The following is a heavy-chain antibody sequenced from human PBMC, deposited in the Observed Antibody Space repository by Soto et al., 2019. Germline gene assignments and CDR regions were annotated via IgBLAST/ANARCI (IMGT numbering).Heavy chain of an antibody. J-gene: IGHJ6*02. D-gene: IGHD4-4*01. CDR2: ISGSGGST. Sequence: PGGSLRLSCAASGFTFSSYAMSWVRQAPGKGLEWVSAISGSGGSTYYADSVKGQVTISADKSISTAYLQWSSLKASDTAMYYCASSITSHYYSYGMDVWGQGTTVTVSS. CDR1: GFTFSSYA. CDR3: ASSITSHYYSYGMDV. V-gene: IGHV3-23*01.